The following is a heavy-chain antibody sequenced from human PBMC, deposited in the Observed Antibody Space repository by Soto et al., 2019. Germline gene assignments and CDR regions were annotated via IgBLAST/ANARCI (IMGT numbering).Heavy chain of an antibody. CDR3: ARVPSRRSVQLWQTS. CDR1: GFTFSSYS. D-gene: IGHD5-18*01. J-gene: IGHJ4*02. Sequence: EVQLVESGGGLVKPGGSLRLSCAASGFTFSSYSMNWVRQAPGKGLEWVSSISSSSSYIYYADSVKGRFTISRDNAKNSLYLQMNSLRAEDTAVYYCARVPSRRSVQLWQTSCGQGTLVTVSS. V-gene: IGHV3-21*01. CDR2: ISSSSSYI.